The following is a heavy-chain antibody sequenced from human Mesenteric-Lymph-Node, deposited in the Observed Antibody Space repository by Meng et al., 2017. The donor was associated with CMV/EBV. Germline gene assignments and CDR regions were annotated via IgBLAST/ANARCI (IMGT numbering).Heavy chain of an antibody. CDR3: ARRDTSSCSTSRCYDFWFDP. V-gene: IGHV5-51*01. D-gene: IGHD3/OR15-3a*01. CDR2: IYPGDSDT. J-gene: IGHJ5*02. CDR1: GYSFTNYW. Sequence: GESLKISCKASGYSFTNYWIGWVRQMPGKGLEWMGIIYPGDSDTRYSPSFQGQVTISADKSSNTAYLQWNSLQASDTAIYYCARRDTSSCSTSRCYDFWFDPWGPGTLVTVSS.